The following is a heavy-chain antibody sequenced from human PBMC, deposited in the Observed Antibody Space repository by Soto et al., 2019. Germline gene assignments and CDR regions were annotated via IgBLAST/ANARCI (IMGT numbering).Heavy chain of an antibody. J-gene: IGHJ6*02. CDR1: GGTFSTYA. CDR2: VIPIFGTP. D-gene: IGHD2-15*01. V-gene: IGHV1-69*01. Sequence: QVQLVQSGAEVKKPGSSVKVSCKAPGGTFSTYAISWVRQAPGQGLEWMGGVIPIFGTPKYAQKVQGRVTITADESTSTGYMELRSLSSEDTAVYYCERSQGGSSSLDIYYYYYYGMDVWGQGTTVTVSS. CDR3: ERSQGGSSSLDIYYYYYYGMDV.